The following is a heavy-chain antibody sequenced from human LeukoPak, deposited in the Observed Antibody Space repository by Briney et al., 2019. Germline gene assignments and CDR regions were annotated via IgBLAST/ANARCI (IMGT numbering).Heavy chain of an antibody. CDR1: GGSISSYY. V-gene: IGHV4-59*12. CDR3: ARGARQLKTYYYDSSGYWARGSWFDP. CDR2: IYYSGSS. J-gene: IGHJ5*02. Sequence: PSETLSLTCTVSGGSISSYYRSWIRQPPGKGLEWIGYIYYSGSSNYNPSLKSRVTISVDTSKNQFPLKLSSVTAADTAVYYCARGARQLKTYYYDSSGYWARGSWFDPWGQGTLVTVSS. D-gene: IGHD3-22*01.